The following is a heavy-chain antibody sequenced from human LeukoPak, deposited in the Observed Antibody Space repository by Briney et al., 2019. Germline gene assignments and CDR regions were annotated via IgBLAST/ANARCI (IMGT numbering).Heavy chain of an antibody. CDR1: GYTFSSYS. D-gene: IGHD3-22*01. V-gene: IGHV3-21*01. Sequence: NTGGSLRLSCVASGYTFSSYSINWVRQAPGKGLEWVSSISVRSNYIYYADSVRGRFSISRDDARDSLYLQMNSLRAEDTAVYYCVRLRRNSDTSGFYYYYGFWGQGTLVTVSS. CDR2: ISVRSNYI. J-gene: IGHJ4*02. CDR3: VRLRRNSDTSGFYYYYGF.